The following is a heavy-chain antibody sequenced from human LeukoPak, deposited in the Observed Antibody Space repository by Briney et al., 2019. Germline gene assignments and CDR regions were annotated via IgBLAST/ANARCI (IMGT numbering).Heavy chain of an antibody. CDR1: GGSISSSSHY. V-gene: IGHV4-39*07. J-gene: IGHJ4*02. Sequence: SETLSLTCTVSGGSISSSSHYWGWIRQPPGKGLEWIGSIYYSGSTYYNPSLKSRVTISVDTSKNQFSLKLSSVTAADTAVYYCARAKVYSIFDYWGQGTLVTVSS. CDR3: ARAKVYSIFDY. D-gene: IGHD6-13*01. CDR2: IYYSGST.